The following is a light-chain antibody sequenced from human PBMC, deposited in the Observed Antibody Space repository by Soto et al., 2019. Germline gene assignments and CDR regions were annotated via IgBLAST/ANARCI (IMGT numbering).Light chain of an antibody. CDR3: QQSYSTPRT. Sequence: DIRMTQSPSSLSASVGDRVTITCRASQSISSYLNWYQQKPGKAPKLLIYAASSLQSGVPSRFSGSGSGTDFTLTISSLQLEDFATYYCQQSYSTPRTFGQGTKVDIK. V-gene: IGKV1-39*01. CDR1: QSISSY. CDR2: AAS. J-gene: IGKJ1*01.